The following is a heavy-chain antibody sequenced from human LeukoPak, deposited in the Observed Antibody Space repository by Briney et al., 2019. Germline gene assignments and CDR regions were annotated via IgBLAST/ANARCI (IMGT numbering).Heavy chain of an antibody. D-gene: IGHD6-13*01. CDR3: ARAPIAAAGTKNWFDP. Sequence: ASVKVSCKASGGTFSSYAISWVRQAPGQGLEWMGGIIPIFGTANYAQKFQGRVTITADKSTSTAYMELSSLRSEDTAVYYCARAPIAAAGTKNWFDPWGQGTLVTVSS. J-gene: IGHJ5*02. V-gene: IGHV1-69*06. CDR2: IIPIFGTA. CDR1: GGTFSSYA.